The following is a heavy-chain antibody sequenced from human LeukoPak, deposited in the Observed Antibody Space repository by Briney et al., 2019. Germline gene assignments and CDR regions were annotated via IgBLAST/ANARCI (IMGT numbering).Heavy chain of an antibody. CDR1: GFTFSSYS. V-gene: IGHV3-21*01. J-gene: IGHJ4*02. CDR2: ISSSSSYI. D-gene: IGHD6-13*01. Sequence: GGSLRLSCAASGFTFSSYSMNWVRQAPGKGLEWVSSISSSSSYIYYADSVKGRFTISRDNAKNSLYLQMNSLRAEDTAVYYCARVRSSWFYFDYWGQGTLVTVSS. CDR3: ARVRSSWFYFDY.